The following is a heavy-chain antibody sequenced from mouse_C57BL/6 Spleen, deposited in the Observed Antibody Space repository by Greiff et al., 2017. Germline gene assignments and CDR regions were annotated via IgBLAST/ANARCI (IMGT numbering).Heavy chain of an antibody. CDR1: GYAFSSSW. D-gene: IGHD1-1*01. CDR2: IYPGDGDT. Sequence: VQLQQSGPELVKPGASVKISCKASGYAFSSSWMNWVKQRPGKGLEWIGRIYPGDGDTNYNGKFKGKATLTADKSSSTAYMQLSSLTSEDSAVYFCARSPYYYGSSYAYYAMDDWGQGTSVTVSS. J-gene: IGHJ4*01. V-gene: IGHV1-82*01. CDR3: ARSPYYYGSSYAYYAMDD.